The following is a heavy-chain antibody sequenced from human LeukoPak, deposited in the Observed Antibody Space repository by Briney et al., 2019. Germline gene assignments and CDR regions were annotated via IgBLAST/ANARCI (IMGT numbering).Heavy chain of an antibody. CDR1: GFTFSSYE. V-gene: IGHV3-48*03. Sequence: GGSLRLSCAASGFTFSSYEMNWVRQAPGKGLEWVSYISSSGSTIYYADSVKGRFTISRDNANNSLYLQMNSLRAEDTAVYYCARAWSRVDPFDMWGQGTMVTVSS. J-gene: IGHJ3*02. D-gene: IGHD2-8*02. CDR2: ISSSGSTI. CDR3: ARAWSRVDPFDM.